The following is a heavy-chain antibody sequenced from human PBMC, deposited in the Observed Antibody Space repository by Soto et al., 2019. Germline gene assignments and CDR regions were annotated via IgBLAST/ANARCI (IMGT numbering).Heavy chain of an antibody. CDR2: INAGNGNT. V-gene: IGHV1-3*05. J-gene: IGHJ3*02. Sequence: QVQLVQSGAEEKKPGASVKVSCKASGYTFTSYAMHWVRQAPGQRLEWVGWINAGNGNTKYSQKFQGRVTITRDTSASTAYMELSSLRSEDTAVYYCARGAYCGGDCYSIHGEAATSDAFDIWGQGTMVTVSS. CDR3: ARGAYCGGDCYSIHGEAATSDAFDI. D-gene: IGHD2-21*02. CDR1: GYTFTSYA.